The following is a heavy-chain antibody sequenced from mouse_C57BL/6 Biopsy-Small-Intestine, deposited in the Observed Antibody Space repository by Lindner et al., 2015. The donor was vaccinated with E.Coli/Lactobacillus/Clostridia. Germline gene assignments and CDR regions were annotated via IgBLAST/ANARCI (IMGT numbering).Heavy chain of an antibody. J-gene: IGHJ3*01. Sequence: VQLQESGTVLARPGASVKMSCKTSGYTFTSYWMHWVKQRPGQGLEWIGAIYPGNSDTSYNQKFKGKAKLTAVTSASTAYMELSSLTNEDSAVYYCTREETGTSRFAYWGQGTLVTVSA. V-gene: IGHV1-5*01. CDR2: IYPGNSDT. CDR3: TREETGTSRFAY. CDR1: GYTFTSYW. D-gene: IGHD4-1*01.